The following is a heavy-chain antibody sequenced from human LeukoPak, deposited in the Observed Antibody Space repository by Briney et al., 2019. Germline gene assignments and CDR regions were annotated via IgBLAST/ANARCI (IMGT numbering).Heavy chain of an antibody. CDR2: ISSSGSTI. V-gene: IGHV3-48*03. CDR1: GCTFTSNE. Sequence: GGSLRVSCAASGCTFTSNEMYWVRQAPGKGLEWVSYISSSGSTIYYADSVKGRFTISRDNAKNSLYLQMNSLRAEDTAAYYCACVYSSASGSWFDSWGQGALVTVSS. J-gene: IGHJ5*01. CDR3: ACVYSSASGSWFDS. D-gene: IGHD6-6*01.